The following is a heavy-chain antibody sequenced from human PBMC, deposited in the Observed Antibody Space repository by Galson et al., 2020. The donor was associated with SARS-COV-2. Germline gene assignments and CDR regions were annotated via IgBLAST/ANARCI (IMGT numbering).Heavy chain of an antibody. CDR1: GGSISSSSYY. Sequence: SQTLSLTCTVSGGSISSSSYYWGWIRQPPGKGLEWIGSIYYSGSTYYNPSPKSRVTISVDTSKNQFSLKLSSVTAADTAVYYCARGVYYDFWSGYYPGPSRIDYWGQGTLVTVSS. V-gene: IGHV4-39*07. D-gene: IGHD3-3*01. CDR3: ARGVYYDFWSGYYPGPSRIDY. J-gene: IGHJ4*02. CDR2: IYYSGST.